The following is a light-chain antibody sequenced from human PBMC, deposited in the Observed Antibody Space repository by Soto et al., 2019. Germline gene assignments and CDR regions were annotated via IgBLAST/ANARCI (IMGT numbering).Light chain of an antibody. CDR3: QQYNQWPPYT. Sequence: EIVLTQSPATLSVSPGERATLSCRASQSVGRTLAWYQQKPGQSPTLLVYGASTRANGTPARFSGSGSGTEFTLTISSLQSEDVAVYYCQQYNQWPPYTFGQGTRVEIK. J-gene: IGKJ2*01. CDR1: QSVGRT. CDR2: GAS. V-gene: IGKV3-15*01.